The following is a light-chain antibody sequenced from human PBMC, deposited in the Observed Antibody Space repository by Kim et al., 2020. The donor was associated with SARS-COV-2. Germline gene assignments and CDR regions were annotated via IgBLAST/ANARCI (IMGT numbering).Light chain of an antibody. J-gene: IGLJ2*01. V-gene: IGLV1-44*01. CDR2: SNN. CDR3: AAWDDSLNGYVL. CDR1: SSNIGSNT. Sequence: ELTQPPSASGTPGQRVTISFSGSSSNIGSNTVNWYQPLPGTAPTLLIYSNNQRPSGVPDRFSGSKSGTSASRAISGLQSEDEADYYCAAWDDSLNGYVLFGGGTQLT.